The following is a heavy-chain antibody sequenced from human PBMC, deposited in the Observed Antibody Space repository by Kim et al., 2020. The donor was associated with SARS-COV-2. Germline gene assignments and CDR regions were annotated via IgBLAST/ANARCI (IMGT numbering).Heavy chain of an antibody. D-gene: IGHD4-17*01. CDR1: GGSFSGYY. CDR2: INHSGST. CDR3: ARVAHRTTVPSRGMGV. V-gene: IGHV4-34*01. Sequence: SETLSLTCAVYGGSFSGYYWSWIRQPPGKGLEWIGEINHSGSTNYNPSLKSRVTISVDTSKNQFSLKLSSVTAADTAVYYCARVAHRTTVPSRGMGVWGQGTTVTVSS. J-gene: IGHJ6*02.